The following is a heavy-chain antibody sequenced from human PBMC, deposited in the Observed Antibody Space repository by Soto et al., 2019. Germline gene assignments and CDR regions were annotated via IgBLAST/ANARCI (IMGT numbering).Heavy chain of an antibody. Sequence: PGESLKISCKGSGYSFTSYWIGWVRQMPGKGLEWMGIIYPGDSDTRYSPSFQGQVTISADKSTSTAYLQWSSLKASDTAMYYCERQKIKVVGADYGMDVWGQGTTVTVSS. D-gene: IGHD1-26*01. J-gene: IGHJ6*01. CDR1: GYSFTSYW. CDR2: IYPGDSDT. CDR3: ERQKIKVVGADYGMDV. V-gene: IGHV5-51*01.